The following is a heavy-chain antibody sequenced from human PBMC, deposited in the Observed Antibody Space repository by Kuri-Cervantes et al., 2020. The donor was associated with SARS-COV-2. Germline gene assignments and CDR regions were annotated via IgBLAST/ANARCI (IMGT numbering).Heavy chain of an antibody. Sequence: GGSLRLSCAACGFTFSSYDMHWVRQATGKGLEWVSAIGTAGDTYYPGSVKGQFTISRENAKNSLYLQMNSLRAEDTAVYYCAREGGSGSYYDHYYYYYYMDVWGKGTTVTVSS. CDR3: AREGGSGSYYDHYYYYYYMDV. CDR1: GFTFSSYD. D-gene: IGHD3-10*01. V-gene: IGHV3-13*03. CDR2: IGTAGDT. J-gene: IGHJ6*03.